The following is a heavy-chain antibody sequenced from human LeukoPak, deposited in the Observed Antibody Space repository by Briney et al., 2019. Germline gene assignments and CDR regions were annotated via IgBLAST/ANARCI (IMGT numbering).Heavy chain of an antibody. D-gene: IGHD2-2*01. CDR3: ARKPTAYPNDY. J-gene: IGHJ4*02. CDR1: GYTFTNYG. Sequence: GASVKVSCKASGYTFTNYGISGVRQAPGQGLEWMGWISAYNGNTNYAQRLQGRVTVTTETSTSTAYMELRSLRPDDTAIYYCARKPTAYPNDYWGQGTLVTVSS. CDR2: ISAYNGNT. V-gene: IGHV1-18*04.